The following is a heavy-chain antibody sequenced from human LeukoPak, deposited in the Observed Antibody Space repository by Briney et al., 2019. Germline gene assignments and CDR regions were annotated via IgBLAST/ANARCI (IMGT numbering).Heavy chain of an antibody. CDR1: GGSISSGDYY. CDR3: ARGLPDYYDSSGYDY. CDR2: ICYSGST. D-gene: IGHD3-22*01. Sequence: SETLSLTCTVSGGSISSGDYYWSWIRQPPGKGLEWIGYICYSGSTYYNPSLKSRVTISVDTSKNQFSLKLSSVTAADTAVYYCARGLPDYYDSSGYDYWGQGTLVTVSS. V-gene: IGHV4-30-4*08. J-gene: IGHJ4*02.